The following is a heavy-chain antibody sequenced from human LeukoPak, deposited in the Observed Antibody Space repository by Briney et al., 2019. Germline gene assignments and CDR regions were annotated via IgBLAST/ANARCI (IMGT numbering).Heavy chain of an antibody. Sequence: GASVKVSCRVSGFTLSDSYIHWVRQAPGQPLEWMGYINPHKGSTSSPQKFKGRLTMTTDTSISAAYMELSGLMSDDTAMYYCVWEGNGLLTKSFDQWGQGSLVTVST. CDR1: GFTLSDSY. D-gene: IGHD2-15*01. J-gene: IGHJ4*02. V-gene: IGHV1-2*02. CDR2: INPHKGST. CDR3: VWEGNGLLTKSFDQ.